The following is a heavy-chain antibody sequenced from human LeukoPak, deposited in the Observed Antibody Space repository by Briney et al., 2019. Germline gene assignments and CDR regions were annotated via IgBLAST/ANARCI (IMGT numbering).Heavy chain of an antibody. CDR2: IWYDGSNK. D-gene: IGHD5-18*01. CDR1: GFTFSSYG. CDR3: ARDGAMVRDYYYYYGMDV. V-gene: IGHV3-33*01. J-gene: IGHJ6*02. Sequence: GSLRLSCAASGFTFSSYGMHWVRQAPGKGLEWVAVIWYDGSNKYYADSVKGRFTISRDNSKNTLYLQMNSLRAEDTAVYYCARDGAMVRDYYYYYGMDVWGQGTTVTVSS.